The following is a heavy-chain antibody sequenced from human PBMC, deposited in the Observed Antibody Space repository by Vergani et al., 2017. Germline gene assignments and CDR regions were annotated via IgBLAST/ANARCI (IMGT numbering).Heavy chain of an antibody. CDR1: GYTFTSYY. J-gene: IGHJ4*02. V-gene: IGHV1-46*01. CDR2: INPSGGST. D-gene: IGHD3-22*01. CDR3: ASETYYYDSSGYYLDY. Sequence: QVQLVQSGAEVKKPGASVKVSCKASGYTFTSYYMHWVRQAPGQGLEWMGIINPSGGSTSYAQKFQGRVTMTRDTSTSTAYMELSSLRSEDTAVYYCASETYYYDSSGYYLDYWGQGTLVTVSS.